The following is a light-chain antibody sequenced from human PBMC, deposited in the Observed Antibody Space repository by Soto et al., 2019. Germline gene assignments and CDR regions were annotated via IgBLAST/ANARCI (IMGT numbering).Light chain of an antibody. Sequence: IQVTQSPSSLSASVGDRVAITCQASQNINNYLNWYQQKPGKAPKCLIFAASSLQSWVPSRFSGSGSGTDFTLTISSLQPEDFATYYCQQSYSPPWTFGQGTKVDIK. J-gene: IGKJ1*01. V-gene: IGKV1-39*01. CDR3: QQSYSPPWT. CDR1: QNINNY. CDR2: AAS.